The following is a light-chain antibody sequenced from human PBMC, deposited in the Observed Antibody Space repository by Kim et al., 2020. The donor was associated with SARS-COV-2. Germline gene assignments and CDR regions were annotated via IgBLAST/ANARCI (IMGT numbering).Light chain of an antibody. J-gene: IGKJ1*01. V-gene: IGKV1-16*01. CDR1: QGIANT. CDR2: AAS. Sequence: ASGGDTVIITCRASQGIANTVAWYQQKPGKAPKSLIYAASSLESGVPSRFSGSGSGTDFILTISSLQPEDYATYYCQQYDGYPRTFGQGTKVDIK. CDR3: QQYDGYPRT.